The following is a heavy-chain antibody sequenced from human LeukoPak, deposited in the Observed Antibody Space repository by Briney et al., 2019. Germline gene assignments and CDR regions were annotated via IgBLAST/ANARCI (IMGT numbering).Heavy chain of an antibody. D-gene: IGHD6-19*01. CDR1: GGSISSYY. Sequence: PSETLSLTCTVSGGSISSYYWSWIRQPPGKGLEWIGYIYYSGSTNYNPSLKSRVTISVDTSKNQFSLKVSSVTAADTAVYYCVRGSGSGWPPSYYYGMDVWGQGTTVTVSS. CDR2: IYYSGST. CDR3: VRGSGSGWPPSYYYGMDV. V-gene: IGHV4-59*12. J-gene: IGHJ6*02.